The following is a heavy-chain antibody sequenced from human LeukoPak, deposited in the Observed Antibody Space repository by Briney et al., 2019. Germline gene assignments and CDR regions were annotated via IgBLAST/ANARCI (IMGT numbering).Heavy chain of an antibody. D-gene: IGHD1-26*01. CDR3: ARDQRNSGSYRFEY. CDR1: GYTFSGYG. Sequence: SSVKVSCKTSGYTFSGYGISWVRQAPGQGLEWMGWITGNNGNTNYAPSLQRRVTMTKDTSTNTVYMELTSLKSDDTAVYYCARDQRNSGSYRFEYWGQGTLVTVCS. V-gene: IGHV1-18*01. J-gene: IGHJ4*02. CDR2: ITGNNGNT.